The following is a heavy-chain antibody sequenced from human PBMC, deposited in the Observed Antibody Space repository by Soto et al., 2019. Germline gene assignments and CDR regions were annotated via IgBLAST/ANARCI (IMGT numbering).Heavy chain of an antibody. CDR1: GFTFSSYA. D-gene: IGHD6-19*01. CDR2: ISYDGSNK. CDR3: ARARRAVAGTAVFDY. V-gene: IGHV3-30-3*01. J-gene: IGHJ4*02. Sequence: GGSLRLSCAASGFTFSSYAMHWVRQAPGKGLEWVAVISYDGSNKYYADSVEGRFTISRDNSKNTLYLQMNSLRAEDTAVYYCARARRAVAGTAVFDYWGQGTLVTVSS.